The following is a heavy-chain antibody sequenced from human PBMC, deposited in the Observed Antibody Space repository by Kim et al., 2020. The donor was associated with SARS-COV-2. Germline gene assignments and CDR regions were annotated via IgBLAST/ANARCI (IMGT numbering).Heavy chain of an antibody. CDR2: ISAYNGNT. J-gene: IGHJ4*02. CDR1: GYTFTSYG. D-gene: IGHD3-10*01. CDR3: ARAKGVWFGELLPDY. Sequence: ASVKVSCKASGYTFTSYGISWVRQAPGQGLEWMGWISAYNGNTNYAQKLQGRVTMTTDTSTSTAYMELRSLRSDDTAVYYCARAKGVWFGELLPDYWGQGTLVTVSS. V-gene: IGHV1-18*01.